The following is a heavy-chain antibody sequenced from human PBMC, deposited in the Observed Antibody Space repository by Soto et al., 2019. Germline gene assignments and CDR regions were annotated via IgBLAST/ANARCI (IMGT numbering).Heavy chain of an antibody. CDR1: GFMFSNYA. V-gene: IGHV3-23*01. CDR3: AKDYYDSSGYYLTGYNWFDP. CDR2: VSGSGGST. D-gene: IGHD3-22*01. Sequence: GGSLRLSCAASGFMFSNYAMSWVRQAPGKGLEWVSAVSGSGGSTYYADSVKGRFTISRDNSKNTLYLQMNSLRAEDTAVYYCAKDYYDSSGYYLTGYNWFDPWGQGTLVTVSS. J-gene: IGHJ5*02.